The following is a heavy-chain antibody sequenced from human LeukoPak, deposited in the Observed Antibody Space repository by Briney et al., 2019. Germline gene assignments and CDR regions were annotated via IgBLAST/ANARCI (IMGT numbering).Heavy chain of an antibody. CDR3: ARGKNTAMVDY. CDR1: GFTVSSNY. J-gene: IGHJ4*02. V-gene: IGHV3-53*01. D-gene: IGHD5-18*01. CDR2: IYGGGST. Sequence: GGSLRLSCAASGFTVSSNYMSWVRQAPGKGLEWVSVIYGGGSTYYADSVKGRFTISRDNSKNTLYLQMNGLRAEDTAVYYCARGKNTAMVDYWGQGTLVTVSS.